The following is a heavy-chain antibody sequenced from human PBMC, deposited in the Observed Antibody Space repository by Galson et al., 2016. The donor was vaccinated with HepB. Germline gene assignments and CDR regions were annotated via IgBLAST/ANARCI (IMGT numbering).Heavy chain of an antibody. CDR2: IKQAGSEK. Sequence: SPRLSCAATGFIFSTSWMSWFRQAPGKGLEWVANIKQAGSEKYYVDSVKGRFTISRDNAKKSLFLQMNSLRVEDTAVYYCARDDETYGDPDFWGQGTLVTVSS. D-gene: IGHD4-17*01. CDR3: ARDDETYGDPDF. V-gene: IGHV3-7*03. CDR1: GFIFSTSW. J-gene: IGHJ4*02.